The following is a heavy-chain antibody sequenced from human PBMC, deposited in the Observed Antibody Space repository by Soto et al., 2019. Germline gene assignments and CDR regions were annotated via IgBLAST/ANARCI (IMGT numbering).Heavy chain of an antibody. CDR1: GFTFSIFG. V-gene: IGHV3-30*18. Sequence: QVQLLESGGGEVQPGASLRLSCAASGFTFSIFGMHWVRQAPGKGLEWVAVISKDGSNKYYADSVQGRFTFSRDNSKNTLYLQMNNLRADDTAIYDCAKQGAVSGDFDHWGQGALVTVSS. CDR3: AKQGAVSGDFDH. D-gene: IGHD6-19*01. CDR2: ISKDGSNK. J-gene: IGHJ4*02.